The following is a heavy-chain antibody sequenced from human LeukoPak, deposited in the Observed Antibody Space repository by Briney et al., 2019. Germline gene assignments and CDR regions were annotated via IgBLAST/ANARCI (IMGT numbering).Heavy chain of an antibody. V-gene: IGHV3-15*01. Sequence: GGSLRLSCAASGFTFSNAWMSCVRQAPGKGLEWVGRIKSKTDGGTTDYAAPVKGRFTISRDDSKNTLYLQMNSLKTEDTAVYYCTRGIVGATLADYWGQGTLVTVSS. D-gene: IGHD1-26*01. CDR1: GFTFSNAW. J-gene: IGHJ4*02. CDR2: IKSKTDGGTT. CDR3: TRGIVGATLADY.